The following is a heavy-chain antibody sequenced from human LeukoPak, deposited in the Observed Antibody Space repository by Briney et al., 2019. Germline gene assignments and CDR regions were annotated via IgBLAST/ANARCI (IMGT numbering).Heavy chain of an antibody. Sequence: KRSETLSLTCTVSGGSISSDYWSWIRQPPGKGLEWIGYIYYRGSTNYNPSLKSRVTISVDTSKNQFSLKLSSVTAADTAVYYCARDHTGDSSGPEAAYMDVWDKGTTVTVSS. CDR3: ARDHTGDSSGPEAAYMDV. D-gene: IGHD6-19*01. CDR2: IYYRGST. J-gene: IGHJ6*03. V-gene: IGHV4-59*01. CDR1: GGSISSDY.